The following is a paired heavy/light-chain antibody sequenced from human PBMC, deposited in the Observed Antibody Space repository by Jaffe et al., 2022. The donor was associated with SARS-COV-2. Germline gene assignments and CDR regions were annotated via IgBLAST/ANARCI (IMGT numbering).Heavy chain of an antibody. J-gene: IGHJ4*02. CDR3: ARQWLPGGNWDYGRYYFDS. V-gene: IGHV5-51*01. CDR2: VYPGDSQT. Sequence: EVQLVQSGAEVRQPGESLKISCKASGYTFDNYWIAWVRQMPGKGLEWMGIVYPGDSQTRYSPSFQGQVTMSADKSITITYLQWNGLKASDTAIYYCARQWLPGGNWDYGRYYFDSWGQGTLVTVSS. D-gene: IGHD1-7*01. CDR1: GYTFDNYW.
Light chain of an antibody. CDR1: SSDVGTSDY. CDR2: DVN. Sequence: QSALTQPASVSGSPGQTITISCAGTSSDVGTSDYVSWYQQHPGKAPKLLIYDVNDRPSGVSNRFSGSKSGTTASLTIYGLQTEDEAEYYCSSYASTSVLFGGGTKLTVL. CDR3: SSYASTSVL. J-gene: IGLJ2*01. V-gene: IGLV2-14*01.